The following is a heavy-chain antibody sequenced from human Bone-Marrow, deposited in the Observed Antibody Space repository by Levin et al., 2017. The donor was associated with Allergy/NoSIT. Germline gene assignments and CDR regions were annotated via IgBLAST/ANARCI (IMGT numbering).Heavy chain of an antibody. CDR1: GFTFSSYG. CDR3: ARETTTNYYDSSGYYE. CDR2: IWYDGSNK. V-gene: IGHV3-33*01. D-gene: IGHD3-22*01. Sequence: GGSLRLSCAASGFTFSSYGMHWVRQAPGKGLEWVAVIWYDGSNKYYADSVKGRFTISRDNSKNTLYLQMNSLRAEDTAVYYCARETTTNYYDSSGYYEWGQGTLVTVSS. J-gene: IGHJ4*02.